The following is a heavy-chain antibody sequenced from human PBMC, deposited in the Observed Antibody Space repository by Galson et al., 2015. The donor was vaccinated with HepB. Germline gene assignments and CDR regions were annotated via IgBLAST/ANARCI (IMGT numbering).Heavy chain of an antibody. D-gene: IGHD5-24*01. CDR1: GFIFSNYA. Sequence: SLRLSCAASGFIFSNYAMSWVRQVPGKGLEWVSTISGSIGSTYYADSVKGRFTISRDNSQSTLYLHMNSLRVEDTAVYYCVSSGGYNYWEDDFDYWGQVTLVTVSS. V-gene: IGHV3-23*01. CDR3: VSSGGYNYWEDDFDY. CDR2: ISGSIGST. J-gene: IGHJ4*02.